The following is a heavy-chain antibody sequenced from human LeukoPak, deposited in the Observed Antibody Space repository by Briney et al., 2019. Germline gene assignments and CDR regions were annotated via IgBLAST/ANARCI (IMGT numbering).Heavy chain of an antibody. V-gene: IGHV3-23*01. Sequence: PGRSLRLSCAASGFTFTSYAMSWVRQAPGKGLEWVSVISGGGGSRYYADSVKGRLTISRDNSKNTLYLQMNSLRAEDTAVYYCAKGREDFWSGYYRGGYFDYWGQGTLVTVSS. D-gene: IGHD3-3*01. CDR2: ISGGGGSR. J-gene: IGHJ4*02. CDR1: GFTFTSYA. CDR3: AKGREDFWSGYYRGGYFDY.